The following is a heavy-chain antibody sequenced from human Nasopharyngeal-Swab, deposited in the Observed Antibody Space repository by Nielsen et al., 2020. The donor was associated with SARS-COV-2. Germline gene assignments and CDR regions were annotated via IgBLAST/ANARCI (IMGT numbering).Heavy chain of an antibody. D-gene: IGHD2-8*02. V-gene: IGHV3-33*06. CDR3: AKDLGGYAILHYMDV. CDR1: GFTFSSYA. Sequence: GGSLRLSCAVSGFTFSSYAMHSVRQAPGTGLESVAAIWYDGSNKYYADSVKGRFTISRDNSKNTVYLQMNSLRAEDTAVNYCAKDLGGYAILHYMDVWGKGTTVTVSS. J-gene: IGHJ6*03. CDR2: IWYDGSNK.